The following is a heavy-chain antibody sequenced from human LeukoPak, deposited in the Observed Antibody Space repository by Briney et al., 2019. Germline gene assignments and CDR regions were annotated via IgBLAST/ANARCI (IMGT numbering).Heavy chain of an antibody. J-gene: IGHJ4*02. CDR3: ASNTGTVFDY. CDR2: VYYTGST. V-gene: IGHV4-59*01. Sequence: SETLSLTCTVSGDFITAYYWSWIRQPPGKGLEWIGYVYYTGSTEYNPSLRSRVTISLDLSRHQFSLNLTSVTAADTAVYHCASNTGTVFDYWGQGALVTVSS. CDR1: GDFITAYY. D-gene: IGHD7-27*01.